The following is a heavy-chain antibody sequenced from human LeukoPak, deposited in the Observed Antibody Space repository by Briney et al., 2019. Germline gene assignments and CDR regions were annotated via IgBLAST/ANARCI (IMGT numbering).Heavy chain of an antibody. CDR2: IFHSGST. J-gene: IGHJ4*02. CDR1: GGSISSSNW. V-gene: IGHV4-4*02. Sequence: SGTLSLTCAVSGGSISSSNWWSWVRQPPGKWLEWIGEIFHSGSTTYNPSLKSRVTISVDKSKNQFSVKLRSVTAADAAVYFCTSRLDDHGSFDYWGQGTLVTVSS. D-gene: IGHD4-17*01. CDR3: TSRLDDHGSFDY.